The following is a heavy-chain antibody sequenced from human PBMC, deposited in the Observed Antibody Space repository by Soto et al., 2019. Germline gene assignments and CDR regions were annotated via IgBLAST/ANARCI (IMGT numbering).Heavy chain of an antibody. D-gene: IGHD3-22*01. CDR3: ARSYYDSSGYFHGMDV. V-gene: IGHV1-69*13. CDR1: GCTFSSYA. Sequence: GASVKVSCKASGCTFSSYAISCVRQAPGQVLEWMGGIIPIFGTANYAQKFQGRVTITADESTSTAYMELSSLRSEDTAVYYCARSYYDSSGYFHGMDVWGQGTTVTVSS. CDR2: IIPIFGTA. J-gene: IGHJ6*02.